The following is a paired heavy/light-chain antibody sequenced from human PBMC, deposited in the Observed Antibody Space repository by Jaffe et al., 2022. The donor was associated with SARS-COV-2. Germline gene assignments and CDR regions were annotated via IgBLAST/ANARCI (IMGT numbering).Heavy chain of an antibody. D-gene: IGHD4-17*01. Sequence: QVQLVQSGAEVKKPGSSVKLSCKAFGGTFSNYAVSWVRQAPGQGLEWMGGFIPFLGTANYAQKFKDRVTITADESATTAYMELSSLTSGDTADYYCARGQVAVSTDEEYYYNYYYMGVWGKGTTVTVS. V-gene: IGHV1-69*01. J-gene: IGHJ6*03. CDR1: GGTFSNYA. CDR3: ARGQVAVSTDEEYYYNYYYMGV. CDR2: FIPFLGTA.
Light chain of an antibody. J-gene: IGKJ4*01. V-gene: IGKV4-1*01. CDR1: QTILYNSNNKNY. CDR3: QQYYTAPLT. Sequence: DIVMTQSPDSLAVSLGERATINCRSNQTILYNSNNKNYLAWYQQKPGQPPKLLIYWASTRESGVPDRFSGSGSGTDFTLTINSLQAEDVAVYYCQQYYTAPLTFGGGTRVEI. CDR2: WAS.